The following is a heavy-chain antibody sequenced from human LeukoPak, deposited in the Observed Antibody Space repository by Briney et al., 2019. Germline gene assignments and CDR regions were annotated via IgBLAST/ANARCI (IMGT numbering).Heavy chain of an antibody. CDR3: ARGAAGGDFDY. V-gene: IGHV3-48*03. CDR1: GFTFSTYE. J-gene: IGHJ4*02. CDR2: ISRRGSYR. Sequence: GRSLRLSCAAAGFTFSTYEMDWVRQAPGKGREWVSYISRRGSYRFYADSVKGRFTLSRENAKNSLYLKMSSLRVEETAVYYCARGAAGGDFDYWGQGTLVTVSS. D-gene: IGHD6-13*01.